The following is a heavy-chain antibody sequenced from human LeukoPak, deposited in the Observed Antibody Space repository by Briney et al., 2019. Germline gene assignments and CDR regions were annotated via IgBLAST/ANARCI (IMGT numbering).Heavy chain of an antibody. CDR2: IRGGSNFI. CDR1: GFTISGYN. Sequence: PGGSLRLSCAASGFTISGYNMHWVRQAPGKGLEWVAYIRGGSNFIHYTDSVKGRLTVSRNNAQNSVYLQMNSLRAEDTALYYCARVGGELLPLACWGRGTLVSVSS. V-gene: IGHV3-21*01. CDR3: ARVGGELLPLAC. J-gene: IGHJ4*02. D-gene: IGHD1-7*01.